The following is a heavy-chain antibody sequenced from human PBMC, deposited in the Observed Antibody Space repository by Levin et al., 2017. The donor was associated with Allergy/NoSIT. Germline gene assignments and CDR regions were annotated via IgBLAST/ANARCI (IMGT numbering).Heavy chain of an antibody. D-gene: IGHD3-10*01. CDR2: IYSSGSA. Sequence: PSETLSLTCKVSGGSISSGSYYWSWIRQPAAKGLQWIGRIYSSGSANYNPSLKSRVTISVDTSKNQFSLKLSSVTAADTAVYYCARAEVGSEHWGQGTLVTVSS. CDR3: ARAEVGSEH. J-gene: IGHJ4*02. CDR1: GGSISSGSYY. V-gene: IGHV4-61*02.